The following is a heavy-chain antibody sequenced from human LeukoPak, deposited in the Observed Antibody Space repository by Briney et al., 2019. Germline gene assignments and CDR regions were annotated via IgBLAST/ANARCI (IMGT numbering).Heavy chain of an antibody. CDR3: AKISSGTSCYKI. Sequence: GGSLRLSCAASGFTFSSYAMSWVRRAPGRGLEWVSAISGSGGSTYYADSVKGRFTISRDNSKNTLYLQMNSLRAEDTAVYYCAKISSGTSCYKIWGQGTLVTVSS. CDR1: GFTFSSYA. J-gene: IGHJ4*02. D-gene: IGHD2-2*02. CDR2: ISGSGGST. V-gene: IGHV3-23*01.